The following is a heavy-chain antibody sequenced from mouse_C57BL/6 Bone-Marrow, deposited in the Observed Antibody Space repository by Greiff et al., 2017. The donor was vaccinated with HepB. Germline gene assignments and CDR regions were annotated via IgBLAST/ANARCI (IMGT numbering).Heavy chain of an antibody. CDR2: IRNKANGYTT. D-gene: IGHD4-1*02. J-gene: IGHJ3*01. CDR1: GFTFTDYY. V-gene: IGHV7-3*01. CDR3: ARGATGTGFAY. Sequence: EVNVVESGGGLVQPGGSLSLSCAASGFTFTDYYMSWVRQPPGKALEWLGFIRNKANGYTTEYSASVKGRFTISRDNSQSILYLQMNALRAEDSATYYCARGATGTGFAYWGQGTLVTVSA.